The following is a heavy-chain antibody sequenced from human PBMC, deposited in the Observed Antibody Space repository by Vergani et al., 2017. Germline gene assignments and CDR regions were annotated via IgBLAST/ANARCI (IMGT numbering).Heavy chain of an antibody. D-gene: IGHD3-16*01. CDR3: ARGGYDYVWGSYVY. J-gene: IGHJ4*02. V-gene: IGHV4-59*01. Sequence: QVQLQESGPGLVKPSETLSLTCTVPGGSISSYYWSWIRQAPGKGLEWIGYIYYSGRTNHNPSLKSRASISVDTSKNQFSLKLSSVTAADTAVYYCARGGYDYVWGSYVYWGQGTLVTVSS. CDR1: GGSISSYY. CDR2: IYYSGRT.